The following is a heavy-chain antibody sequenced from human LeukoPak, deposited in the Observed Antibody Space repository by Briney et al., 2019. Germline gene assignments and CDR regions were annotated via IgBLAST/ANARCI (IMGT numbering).Heavy chain of an antibody. CDR2: INPNSGGT. Sequence: ASVKVSCTASGYSLPGYYMHWVRQAPGQGLEWMGWINPNSGGTNYAQKFQGRVTMTRDTSITTAYMELSSLRSDDTAVYYCARGAYSYWGSRVAYWGQGTLVTVSS. D-gene: IGHD7-27*01. V-gene: IGHV1-2*02. J-gene: IGHJ4*02. CDR3: ARGAYSYWGSRVAY. CDR1: GYSLPGYY.